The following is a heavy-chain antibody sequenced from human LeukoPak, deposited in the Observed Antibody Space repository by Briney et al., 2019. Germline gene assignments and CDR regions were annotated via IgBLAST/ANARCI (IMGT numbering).Heavy chain of an antibody. CDR1: GFTFSSYA. D-gene: IGHD2-2*01. CDR2: ISYDGSNK. V-gene: IGHV3-30*04. CDR3: AGDGRTGYCSSTSCPSDAFDI. Sequence: GRSLRLSCAASGFTFSSYAMHWVRQAPGKGLEWVAVISYDGSNKYYADSVKGRFTISRDNSKNTLYLQMNSLRAEDTAVYYCAGDGRTGYCSSTSCPSDAFDIWGQGTMVTVSS. J-gene: IGHJ3*02.